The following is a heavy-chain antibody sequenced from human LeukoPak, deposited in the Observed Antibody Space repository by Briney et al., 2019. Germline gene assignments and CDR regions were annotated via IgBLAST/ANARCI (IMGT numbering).Heavy chain of an antibody. CDR2: MNPNSGNT. J-gene: IGHJ6*02. V-gene: IGHV1-8*01. CDR1: GYTFTSYD. D-gene: IGHD6-13*01. CDR3: ARGRPWQQLVRAYYYYGMDV. Sequence: GASVKVSCKASGYTFTSYDINWVRQATGQGLEWMGWMNPNSGNTGYAQKFQGRVTMTRNTSISTAYMELSSLRSEDTAVYYCARGRPWQQLVRAYYYYGMDVWGQGTTVTVSS.